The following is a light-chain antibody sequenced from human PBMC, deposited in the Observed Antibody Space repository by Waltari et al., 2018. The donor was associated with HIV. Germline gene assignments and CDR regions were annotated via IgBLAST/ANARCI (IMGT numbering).Light chain of an antibody. CDR1: QTVLSDSTHKNY. V-gene: IGKV4-1*01. CDR3: QQYYNTPWT. Sequence: DIILTQSLDTLAVSLGDRATIHCRSSQTVLSDSTHKNYLSWYQQKPXXPPKLLLYWASARESGVPARFSGSGSATDFTLTITDFQAEDAAIYFCQQYYNTPWTFGQGTRADIK. CDR2: WAS. J-gene: IGKJ1*01.